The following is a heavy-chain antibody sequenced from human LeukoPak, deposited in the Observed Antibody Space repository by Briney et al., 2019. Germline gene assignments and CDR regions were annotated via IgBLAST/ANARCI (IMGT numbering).Heavy chain of an antibody. CDR2: ISGSGGST. J-gene: IGHJ5*02. Sequence: GGSLRLSCAASGFTFSSYAMSWVRQAPGKGLEWVSAISGSGGSTYYADSVKGQFTISRDNSKNTLYLQMNSLRAEDTAVYYCAKDPASSGLNWFDPWGQGTLVTVSS. CDR3: AKDPASSGLNWFDP. CDR1: GFTFSSYA. D-gene: IGHD6-19*01. V-gene: IGHV3-23*01.